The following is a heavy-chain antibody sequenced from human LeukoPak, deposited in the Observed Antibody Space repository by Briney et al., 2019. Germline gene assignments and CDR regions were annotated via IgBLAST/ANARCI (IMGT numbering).Heavy chain of an antibody. Sequence: SGGSLRLSCVVSGFTFSSHSMNWVRQAPGKGLEWVSYISSTGNTKHYVDSVKGRFTISRDNAKNSVYLQMNSLRDEDTAVYYCARDLTSVPTRWGRGTLVTVSS. CDR3: ARDLTSVPTR. D-gene: IGHD4-17*01. J-gene: IGHJ4*02. V-gene: IGHV3-48*02. CDR1: GFTFSSHS. CDR2: ISSTGNTK.